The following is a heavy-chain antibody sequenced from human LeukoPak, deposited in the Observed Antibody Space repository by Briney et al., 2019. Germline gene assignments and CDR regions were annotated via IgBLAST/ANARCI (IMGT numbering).Heavy chain of an antibody. CDR1: GGSISSSSYY. CDR3: ARLTYCSGGNCQSPYFDY. CDR2: IYYSGST. V-gene: IGHV4-39*01. J-gene: IGHJ4*02. Sequence: SETLSLTCTVSGGSISSSSYYWAWIRQPPGRGLEWLGSIYYSGSTYYHPSLKSRATVSMDTSKNQCSLKLRSVTAADTAVYYCARLTYCSGGNCQSPYFDYWGQGTLLIVSS. D-gene: IGHD2-15*01.